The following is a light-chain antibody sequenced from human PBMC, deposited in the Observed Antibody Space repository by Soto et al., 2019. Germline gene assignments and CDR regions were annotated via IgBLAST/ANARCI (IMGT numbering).Light chain of an antibody. CDR3: QQYGSSPRT. Sequence: DIVLTHSPVTLSLSPGERATLSCRASQSVSSSYLAWYQQKPGQAPRLLIYGASSRATGIPDRFSGSGSGTDFTLTISRLEPEDFAVYYCQQYGSSPRTFGQGTKVDIK. CDR2: GAS. V-gene: IGKV3-20*01. CDR1: QSVSSSY. J-gene: IGKJ1*01.